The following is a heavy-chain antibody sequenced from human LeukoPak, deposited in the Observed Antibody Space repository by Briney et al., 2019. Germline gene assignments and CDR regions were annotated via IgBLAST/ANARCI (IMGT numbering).Heavy chain of an antibody. CDR2: IYYSGST. V-gene: IGHV4-59*01. CDR3: ASYYYGLLDY. J-gene: IGHJ4*02. D-gene: IGHD3-10*01. Sequence: SETLSLTCTVSGGSISSYYWSWIRQPPGKGLEWIGYIYYSGSTNYNPSLKSRVTISVDTSKNQFSLKLSSVTAADTAVYYCASYYYGLLDYWGQGTLVTVSS. CDR1: GGSISSYY.